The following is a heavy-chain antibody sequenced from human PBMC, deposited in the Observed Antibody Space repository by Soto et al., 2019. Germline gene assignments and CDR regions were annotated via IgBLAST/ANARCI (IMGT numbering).Heavy chain of an antibody. CDR1: GYTFTSYY. CDR3: ARFGYCSSTSCYSFGY. D-gene: IGHD2-2*01. V-gene: IGHV1-46*01. Sequence: QVQLVQSGAEVKKPGASVKVSCKASGYTFTSYYMHWVRQAPGQGLEWMGIINPSGGSTSYAQKFQGRVTMTRDTSTSIVYSDLSSLRSEDTAVYYCARFGYCSSTSCYSFGYWGQGTLVTVSS. CDR2: INPSGGST. J-gene: IGHJ4*02.